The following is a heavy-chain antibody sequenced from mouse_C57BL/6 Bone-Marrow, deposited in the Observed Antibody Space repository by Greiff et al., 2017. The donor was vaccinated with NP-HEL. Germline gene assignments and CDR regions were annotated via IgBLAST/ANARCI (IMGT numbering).Heavy chain of an antibody. Sequence: VQLQQSGAELVRPGASVTLSCKASGYTFTDYEMHWVKQTPVHGLEWIGAIDPETGGTAYNQKFKGKAILTADKSSSTAYMELRSLTSEDSAVYYCTKPIYYGPPYYFDYWGQGTTLTVSS. V-gene: IGHV1-15*01. J-gene: IGHJ2*01. CDR2: IDPETGGT. D-gene: IGHD2-1*01. CDR1: GYTFTDYE. CDR3: TKPIYYGPPYYFDY.